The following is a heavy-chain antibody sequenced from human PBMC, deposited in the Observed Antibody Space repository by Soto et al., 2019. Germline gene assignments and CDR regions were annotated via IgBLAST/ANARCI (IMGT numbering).Heavy chain of an antibody. CDR3: AKGRASDCPGCTQDY. D-gene: IGHD2-21*02. CDR2: VSGSGAST. V-gene: IGHV3-23*01. CDR1: AFTFSSYA. J-gene: IGHJ4*02. Sequence: EVQLLESGGGLAQPGGSLRLSCAASAFTFSSYAMSWVRQAPGKGLEWVSGVSGSGASTYYADSVKGRVTVSRDNSKNRLYLQMNSLSAEDTAVYYCAKGRASDCPGCTQDYWGQGTLVTFSS.